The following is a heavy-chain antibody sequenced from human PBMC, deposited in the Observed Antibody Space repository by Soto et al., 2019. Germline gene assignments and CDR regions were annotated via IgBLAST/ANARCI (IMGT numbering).Heavy chain of an antibody. Sequence: GGSLRLSCAVSGFTFSSYAMSWVRQALGKGLEWVSTISGSGSSTHYADSVKGRFTISRDISKNTLYLQMNSLRVEDTALYYCAKGAPRYRLPLDYWGLGTLVTVSS. CDR3: AKGAPRYRLPLDY. J-gene: IGHJ4*02. D-gene: IGHD1-26*01. CDR1: GFTFSSYA. V-gene: IGHV3-23*01. CDR2: ISGSGSST.